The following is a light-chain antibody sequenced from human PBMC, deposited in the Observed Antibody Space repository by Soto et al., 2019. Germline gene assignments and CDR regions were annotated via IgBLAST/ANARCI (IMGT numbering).Light chain of an antibody. Sequence: SYELTQPPSVSVSPGQTASITCSGDKLGDKYVCWYQQRPGQSPVLVIYQDTKRPSGIPERFSGSNSGNTATLTISGTQAMDESDYYCQAWDSTSAVVFGEGTKLTVL. CDR3: QAWDSTSAVV. CDR1: KLGDKY. V-gene: IGLV3-1*01. CDR2: QDT. J-gene: IGLJ2*01.